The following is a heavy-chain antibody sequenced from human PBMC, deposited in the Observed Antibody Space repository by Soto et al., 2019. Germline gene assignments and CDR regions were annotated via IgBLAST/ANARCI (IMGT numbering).Heavy chain of an antibody. V-gene: IGHV1-24*01. CDR1: GYTLTELS. CDR3: ATEIAAAGISYYYYGMDV. J-gene: IGHJ6*02. D-gene: IGHD6-13*01. CDR2: FDPEDGET. Sequence: QVQLVQSGAEVKKPGASVKVSCKVSGYTLTELSMHWVRQAPGKGLEWMGGFDPEDGETIYAQKFQGRVTMTEDTSTDTAYMELSSLRSEDTAVYYCATEIAAAGISYYYYGMDVWGQGTTVTVSS.